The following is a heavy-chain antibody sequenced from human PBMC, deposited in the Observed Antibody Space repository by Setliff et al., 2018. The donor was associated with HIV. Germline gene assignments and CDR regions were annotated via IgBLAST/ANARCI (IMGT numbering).Heavy chain of an antibody. Sequence: SETLSLTCTVSGDSIRGYYWSWIRQPPGWWLEWMGYVFYTGFAAYNPSLKSRLTISVDTSKSQFSLTLTSVTAADTAVYYCARQMPIPGIAITPVDFWGQGTLVTVSS. J-gene: IGHJ4*02. CDR3: ARQMPIPGIAITPVDF. CDR2: VFYTGFA. CDR1: GDSIRGYY. D-gene: IGHD5-12*01. V-gene: IGHV4-59*08.